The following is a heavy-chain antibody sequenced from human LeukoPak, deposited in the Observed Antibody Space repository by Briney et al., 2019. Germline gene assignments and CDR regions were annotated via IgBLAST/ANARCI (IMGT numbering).Heavy chain of an antibody. D-gene: IGHD1-26*01. J-gene: IGHJ4*02. CDR3: ARGGRRSYPGY. V-gene: IGHV3-21*01. CDR1: GFTFSSYS. CDR2: ISSSSSYI. Sequence: GSLRLSSAASGFTFSSYSMHWVRQAPGKGLEWVSSISSSSSYIYYADSVKGRFTISRDNAKHSLYLQMNSLRAEDTAVYYCARGGRRSYPGYWGQGTLVTVSS.